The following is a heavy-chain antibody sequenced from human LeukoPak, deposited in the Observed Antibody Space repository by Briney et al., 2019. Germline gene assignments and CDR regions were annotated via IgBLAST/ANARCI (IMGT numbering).Heavy chain of an antibody. CDR1: GYSFTSYW. Sequence: GESLKISCKGSGYSFTSYWIGWVRQMPGKGLEWMGIIYPGDSDTRYSPSFQGQVTISADKFISTAYLQWSSLKASDTAMYYCARLHYGSGSSAYFDYWGQGTLVTVSS. CDR3: ARLHYGSGSSAYFDY. CDR2: IYPGDSDT. J-gene: IGHJ4*02. V-gene: IGHV5-51*01. D-gene: IGHD3-10*01.